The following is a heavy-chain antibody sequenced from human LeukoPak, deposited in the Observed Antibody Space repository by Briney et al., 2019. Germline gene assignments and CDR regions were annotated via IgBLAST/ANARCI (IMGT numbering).Heavy chain of an antibody. D-gene: IGHD3-22*01. Sequence: ASVKVSCTASGYTFTGYYMHWVRQAPGQGLEWMGWINPNSGGTNYAQKFQGRVTMTRDTSISTAYMEMSRLRSDDTAVYYCARDDYYDSSGYFDYWGQGTLVTVSS. CDR3: ARDDYYDSSGYFDY. V-gene: IGHV1-2*02. J-gene: IGHJ4*02. CDR2: INPNSGGT. CDR1: GYTFTGYY.